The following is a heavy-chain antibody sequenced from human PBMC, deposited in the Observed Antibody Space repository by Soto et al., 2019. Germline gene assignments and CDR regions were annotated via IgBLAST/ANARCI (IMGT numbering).Heavy chain of an antibody. J-gene: IGHJ4*02. V-gene: IGHV3-33*01. D-gene: IGHD3-22*01. CDR1: GFTFTNYA. Sequence: PGGSLRLSCAVSGFTFTNYAMHWVRQAPGKGLEWVAVIWYDGSDKYYADSVKGRFTISRDNSKNKLYLQMNSLRAEDTALYYCARDFRSNEYDSTGYFDYWGQGTLVTVSS. CDR2: IWYDGSDK. CDR3: ARDFRSNEYDSTGYFDY.